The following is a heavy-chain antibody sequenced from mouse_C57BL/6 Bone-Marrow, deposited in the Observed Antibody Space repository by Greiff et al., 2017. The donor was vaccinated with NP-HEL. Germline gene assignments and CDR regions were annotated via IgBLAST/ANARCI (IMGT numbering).Heavy chain of an antibody. J-gene: IGHJ3*01. CDR1: GYTFTSYW. D-gene: IGHD2-12*01. V-gene: IGHV1-64*01. CDR3: ARIGYRGSYYVY. CDR2: IHPNSGST. Sequence: QVQLQQPGAELVKPGASVKLSCKASGYTFTSYWMHWVKQRPGQGLEWIGMIHPNSGSTNYNEKFKSKATLTVDKSSSTAYMQLSSLTSEDSEVYDCARIGYRGSYYVYWGQGTLVTVSA.